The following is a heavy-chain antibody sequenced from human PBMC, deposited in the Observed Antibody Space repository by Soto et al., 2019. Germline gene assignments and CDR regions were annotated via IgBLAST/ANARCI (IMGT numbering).Heavy chain of an antibody. Sequence: GGSLRLSCAASGFTFSSYSMNWVRQAPGKGLEWVSSISSSSSYIYYADSVKGRFTISRDNAKNSLYLQMNSLRAEDTAVYYCARARAGGRGSGSYRYWGQGTLVTVSS. CDR3: ARARAGGRGSGSYRY. D-gene: IGHD3-10*01. V-gene: IGHV3-21*01. CDR2: ISSSSSYI. CDR1: GFTFSSYS. J-gene: IGHJ4*02.